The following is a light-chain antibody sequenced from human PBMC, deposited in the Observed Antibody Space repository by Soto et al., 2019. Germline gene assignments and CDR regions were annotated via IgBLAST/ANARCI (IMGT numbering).Light chain of an antibody. J-gene: IGKJ4*01. CDR1: QDISNY. CDR2: DAS. CDR3: QQYDF. V-gene: IGKV1-33*01. Sequence: DIQRTQSPSSLSASVGDRVTITCQASQDISNYLNWYQQKPGKAPKLLIYDASNLETGVPSRFSGSGSGTDFTFTISSLQPEDIATYYCQQYDFFGGGTKVEIK.